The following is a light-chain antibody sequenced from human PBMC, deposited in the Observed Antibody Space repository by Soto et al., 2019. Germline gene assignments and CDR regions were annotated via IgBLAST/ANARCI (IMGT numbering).Light chain of an antibody. CDR1: SSDVGGYDY. V-gene: IGLV2-14*01. CDR2: EVS. J-gene: IGLJ1*01. CDR3: SSYSLSNDHL. Sequence: QSLLTQPSSGSGSPGQSITISCTGTSSDVGGYDYVSWYQIHPGKAPKLMVFEVSNRPSGVSYRFSGSKSGNTASLTISGLQAEDEADYFCSSYSLSNDHLFGTWTKV.